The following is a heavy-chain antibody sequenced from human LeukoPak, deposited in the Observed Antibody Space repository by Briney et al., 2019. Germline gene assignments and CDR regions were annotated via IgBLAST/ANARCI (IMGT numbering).Heavy chain of an antibody. D-gene: IGHD6-13*01. CDR2: IGTAGGT. Sequence: GGSLRLSCAASGFTFSSYDMHWVRQATGKGLEWVSAIGTAGGTYYPGSVKGRFTISRENAKNSLYLQMNSLRAGDTAVYYCARGEVAAAGGYYYYGMDVWGQGTTVTVSS. V-gene: IGHV3-13*01. CDR1: GFTFSSYD. CDR3: ARGEVAAAGGYYYYGMDV. J-gene: IGHJ6*02.